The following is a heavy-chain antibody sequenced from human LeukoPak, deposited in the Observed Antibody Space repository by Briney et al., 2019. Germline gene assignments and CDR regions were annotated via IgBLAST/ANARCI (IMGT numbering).Heavy chain of an antibody. J-gene: IGHJ4*02. D-gene: IGHD3-10*01. V-gene: IGHV4-30-2*01. CDR1: VASISGGGSS. CDR2: IYHSGST. Sequence: PSQTLSLTCAVSVASISGGGSSWSWIRHPQGKGLEWIGNIYHSGSTYYNPSLKSRVTISVDRSKNQFSLKLSSVTAADTAVYYCARNTYYYGSGSYYLDYWGQGTLVTVSS. CDR3: ARNTYYYGSGSYYLDY.